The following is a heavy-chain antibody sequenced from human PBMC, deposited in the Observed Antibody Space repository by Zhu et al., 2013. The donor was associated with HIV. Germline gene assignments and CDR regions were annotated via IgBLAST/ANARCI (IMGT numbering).Heavy chain of an antibody. Sequence: QVQVAQSGAEVKKPGASVKVSCKASGYTFSDYGITWVRQAPGQGLEWVAWISGYTGNTASAQRFQGRVTMTTDTSTSTAYMELRSLRSDDTAVYYCARGGREHYYMDVWGKGTTVTVSS. CDR3: ARGGREHYYMDV. V-gene: IGHV1-18*01. CDR1: GYTFSDYG. D-gene: IGHD5-12*01. CDR2: ISGYTGNT. J-gene: IGHJ6*03.